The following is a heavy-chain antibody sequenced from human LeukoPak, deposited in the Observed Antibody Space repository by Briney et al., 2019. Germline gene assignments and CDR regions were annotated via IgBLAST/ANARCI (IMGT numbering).Heavy chain of an antibody. Sequence: GGSLRLSCAASGFTFSSYAMSWVRQAPGKGLEWVSTINGGGVNTHYADSVGGRFTTSRDNSKNTVFLQMDSLRAEDTAVYYCAKDLYSNYGPADYWGQGNLVTVSS. CDR3: AKDLYSNYGPADY. CDR1: GFTFSSYA. CDR2: INGGGVNT. D-gene: IGHD4-11*01. J-gene: IGHJ4*02. V-gene: IGHV3-23*01.